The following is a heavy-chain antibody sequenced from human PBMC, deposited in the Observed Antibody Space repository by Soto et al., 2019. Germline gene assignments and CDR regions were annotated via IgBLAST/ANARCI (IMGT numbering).Heavy chain of an antibody. D-gene: IGHD3-10*01. CDR3: AASNDGSGSLDY. CDR2: IYHSGTT. V-gene: IGHV4-4*02. CDR1: GGSISSSKW. J-gene: IGHJ4*02. Sequence: QVQLQESGPGLAKPSGTLSLTCAVSGGSISSSKWWSWVRQPPGKGLEWTGEIYHSGTTNYNPSLKRRVTISVDKSKNQFSLKLNSVTAADTAVYYCAASNDGSGSLDYWGQGTLVSVSS.